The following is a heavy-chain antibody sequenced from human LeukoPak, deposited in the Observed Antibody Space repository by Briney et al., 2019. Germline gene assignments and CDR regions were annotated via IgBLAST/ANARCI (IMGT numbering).Heavy chain of an antibody. D-gene: IGHD2-2*01. J-gene: IGHJ4*02. CDR3: ARIPPWSSTCCQPFDY. CDR1: GFSLSTSGMC. Sequence: SGPTLVKPTQTLTLTCTFSGFSLSTSGMCVSWIRQPPGKALEWLARIDWDDDKYYSTSLKTRLTISKDTSKNQVVLTMTNMDPVDTATYYCARIPPWSSTCCQPFDYWGQGTLVTVSS. CDR2: IDWDDDK. V-gene: IGHV2-70*11.